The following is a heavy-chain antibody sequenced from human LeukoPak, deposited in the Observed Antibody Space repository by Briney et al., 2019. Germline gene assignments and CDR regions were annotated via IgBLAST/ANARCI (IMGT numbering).Heavy chain of an antibody. Sequence: PSETLSLTCTVSGGSISSYYWSWIRQPPGKGLQWIGYIDYSGSTNYNPSLKSRVTISVNMSKNQFSLRLSSVTAADTAVYYCARTTEGGYTYDYFYYYYMDVWGKGTTVTISS. D-gene: IGHD5-18*01. CDR2: IDYSGST. V-gene: IGHV4-59*01. J-gene: IGHJ6*03. CDR1: GGSISSYY. CDR3: ARTTEGGYTYDYFYYYYMDV.